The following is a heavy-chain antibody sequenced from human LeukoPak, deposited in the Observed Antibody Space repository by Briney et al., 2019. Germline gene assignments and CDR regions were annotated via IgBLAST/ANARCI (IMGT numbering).Heavy chain of an antibody. CDR3: ARVSGHIVVVPAANYYMDV. CDR2: IYTSGST. Sequence: PSETLSLTCTVSGGSISSGSYYWSWIRQPAGKGLEWIGRIYTSGSTNYNPSLKSRVTISVDTSKNQFSLKLSSVTAADTAVYYCARVSGHIVVVPAANYYMDVWGKGTTVTVSS. D-gene: IGHD2-2*01. J-gene: IGHJ6*03. V-gene: IGHV4-61*02. CDR1: GGSISSGSYY.